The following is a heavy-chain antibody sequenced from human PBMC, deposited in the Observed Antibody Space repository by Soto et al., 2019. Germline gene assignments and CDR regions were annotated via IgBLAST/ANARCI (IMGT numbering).Heavy chain of an antibody. CDR3: AKDQNSMVRGLADY. D-gene: IGHD3-10*01. V-gene: IGHV3-23*01. CDR1: GFTFSSYA. Sequence: GGSLRLSCAASGFTFSSYAMSWVRQAPGKGLEWVSAISGSGGSTYYADSVKGRFTISRDNSKNTLYLQMNSLRAEDTAVYYCAKDQNSMVRGLADYWGQGTLVTVSS. CDR2: ISGSGGST. J-gene: IGHJ4*02.